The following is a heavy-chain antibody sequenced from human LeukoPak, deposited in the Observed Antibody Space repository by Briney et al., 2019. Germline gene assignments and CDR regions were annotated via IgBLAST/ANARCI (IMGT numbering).Heavy chain of an antibody. Sequence: PSETLSLTCTVSGGSISSYHWSWIRQPPGKGLEWIGYIYYSGSTNYNPSLKSRVTISVDTSKNQFSLKLSSVTAADTAVYYCARARGVIPVAFDIWGQGTMVTVSS. J-gene: IGHJ3*02. CDR2: IYYSGST. V-gene: IGHV4-59*01. D-gene: IGHD3-10*01. CDR1: GGSISSYH. CDR3: ARARGVIPVAFDI.